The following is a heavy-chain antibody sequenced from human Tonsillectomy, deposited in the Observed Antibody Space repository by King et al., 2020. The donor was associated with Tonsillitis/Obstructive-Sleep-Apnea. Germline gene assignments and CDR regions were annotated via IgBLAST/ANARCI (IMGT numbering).Heavy chain of an antibody. J-gene: IGHJ5*02. V-gene: IGHV3-33*01. D-gene: IGHD4-11*01. CDR2: SWFDGSKE. Sequence: VQLVESGGGVVQPGGSLRLSCVASGFMFTSHGFHWVRQAPGKGLEWLAFSWFDGSKEHYADSVKGRFLISRDNSKNTVYLQMNTLRAEDTAVYFCVRAYYSNYELYVLDRWGQGTLVTVAS. CDR3: VRAYYSNYELYVLDR. CDR1: GFMFTSHG.